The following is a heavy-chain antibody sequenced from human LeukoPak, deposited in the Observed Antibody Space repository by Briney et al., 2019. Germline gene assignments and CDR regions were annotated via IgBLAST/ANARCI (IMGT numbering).Heavy chain of an antibody. Sequence: GGSLRLSCAASGFTFSSYGMHWVRQAPGKGLEWVAVISYDGSNKYYADSVKGRFTISRDNSKNTLYLQMNSLRGEDTAVYYCAKDGDTMSGTYYYDMDVWGKGTTVTIS. D-gene: IGHD1-26*01. V-gene: IGHV3-30*18. CDR3: AKDGDTMSGTYYYDMDV. CDR1: GFTFSSYG. CDR2: ISYDGSNK. J-gene: IGHJ6*03.